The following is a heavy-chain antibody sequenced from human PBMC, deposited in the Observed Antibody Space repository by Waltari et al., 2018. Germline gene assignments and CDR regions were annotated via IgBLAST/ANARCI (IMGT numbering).Heavy chain of an antibody. CDR1: GGSFSGYY. CDR3: ARVKNFRSGPGYYYYYMDV. J-gene: IGHJ6*03. D-gene: IGHD2-15*01. Sequence: QVQLQQWGAGLLKPSETLSLTCAVYGGSFSGYYWSWIRQPPGKGLEWIGEINHSGSTNYNPSLKSRVTISVDTSKNQFSLKLSSVTAADTAVYYCARVKNFRSGPGYYYYYMDVWGKGTTVTVSS. V-gene: IGHV4-34*01. CDR2: INHSGST.